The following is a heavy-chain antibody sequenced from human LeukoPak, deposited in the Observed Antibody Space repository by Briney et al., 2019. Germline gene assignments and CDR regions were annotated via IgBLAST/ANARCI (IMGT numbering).Heavy chain of an antibody. V-gene: IGHV3-48*03. D-gene: IGHD2-21*02. Sequence: PGGSLRLSCAASGFTFSSYEMNWVRQAPGKGLEWVSYISSSGSTIYYADSVKGRFTISRDNAKNSLYLQMNSLRAEDTAVYYCARDGAGVVTAGVDYWGQGTLVTVSS. CDR2: ISSSGSTI. CDR1: GFTFSSYE. J-gene: IGHJ4*02. CDR3: ARDGAGVVTAGVDY.